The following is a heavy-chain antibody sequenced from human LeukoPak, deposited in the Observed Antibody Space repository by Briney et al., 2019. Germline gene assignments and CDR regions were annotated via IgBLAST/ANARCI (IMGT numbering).Heavy chain of an antibody. V-gene: IGHV4-34*01. CDR3: ARYSGYYLSYFDY. CDR2: INHGGST. J-gene: IGHJ4*02. CDR1: DGSFSGYY. Sequence: SETLSLTCAVYDGSFSGYYWSWIRQPPGKGLEWIGEINHGGSTNYNPSLKSRVTISVDTSKNQFSLKLNSVTAADTAMYYCARYSGYYLSYFDYWGQGTLVTVSS. D-gene: IGHD3-22*01.